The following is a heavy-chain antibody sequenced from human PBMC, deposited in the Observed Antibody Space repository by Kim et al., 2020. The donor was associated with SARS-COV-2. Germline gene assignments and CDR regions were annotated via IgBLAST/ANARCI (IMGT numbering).Heavy chain of an antibody. CDR3: ARHARGYIVVVPAAIYY. CDR2: IYYSGST. D-gene: IGHD2-2*01. CDR1: GGSISSSSYY. J-gene: IGHJ4*02. V-gene: IGHV4-39*01. Sequence: SETLSLTCTVSGGSISSSSYYWGWIRQPPGKGLEWIGSIYYSGSTYYNPSLKSRVTISVDTSKNQFSLKLSSVTAADTAVYYCARHARGYIVVVPAAIYYWGQGTLVTVSS.